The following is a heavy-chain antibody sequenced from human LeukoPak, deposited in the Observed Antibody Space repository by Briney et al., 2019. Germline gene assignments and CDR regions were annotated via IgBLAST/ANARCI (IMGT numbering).Heavy chain of an antibody. CDR1: GFTVSSNY. J-gene: IGHJ4*02. D-gene: IGHD3-16*01. CDR3: ASLRRITYFDY. V-gene: IGHV3-53*01. Sequence: GGSLRLSCAASGFTVSSNYMSWVRRAPGKGLEWVSVIYSGGSTYYADSVKGRFTISRDNSKNTLYLQMNSLRAEDTAVYYCASLRRITYFDYWGQGTLVTVSS. CDR2: IYSGGST.